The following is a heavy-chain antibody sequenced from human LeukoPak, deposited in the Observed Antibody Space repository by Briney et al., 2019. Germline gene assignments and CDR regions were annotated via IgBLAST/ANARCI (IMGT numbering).Heavy chain of an antibody. CDR1: GYTFTSYD. CDR3: AVQGGNSATLIFDY. Sequence: ASVKVSCEASGYTFTSYDINWVRQATGQGLEWMGWMNPNSGNTGYAQKFQGRVTMTRNTSISTAYMELSSLRSEDTAVYYCAVQGGNSATLIFDYWGQGTLVTVSS. J-gene: IGHJ4*02. V-gene: IGHV1-8*01. CDR2: MNPNSGNT. D-gene: IGHD4-23*01.